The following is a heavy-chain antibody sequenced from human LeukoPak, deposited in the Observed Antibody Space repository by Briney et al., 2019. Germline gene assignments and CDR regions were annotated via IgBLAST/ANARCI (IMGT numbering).Heavy chain of an antibody. V-gene: IGHV3-30*16. CDR1: GFTFNTYA. CDR2: VTHDGSKI. CDR3: ARDLRIWAQSEYFQH. D-gene: IGHD7-27*01. J-gene: IGHJ1*01. Sequence: PGGSLRLSCAASGFTFNTYAMHWVRQAPGKGLEWVAVVTHDGSKIYYADSVKGRFTISRDNSKNTLYLQMDSLRAEDTSVYYCARDLRIWAQSEYFQHWGQGTLVNVSS.